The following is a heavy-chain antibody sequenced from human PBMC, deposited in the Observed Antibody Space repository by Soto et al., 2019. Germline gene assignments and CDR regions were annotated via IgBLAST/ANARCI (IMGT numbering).Heavy chain of an antibody. D-gene: IGHD6-19*01. CDR1: GFTFSSYG. J-gene: IGHJ6*02. CDR2: ISYDGSNE. Sequence: QVQLVESGGGVVQPGRSLRLSCAASGFTFSSYGMHWVRQAPSKGLEWVALISYDGSNEDYADSVKGRFTISRDNSKKTLYLQMNSLRPEDTAVYYCAKDLEWLVLRYAMDVWGQGTPVIVSS. CDR3: AKDLEWLVLRYAMDV. V-gene: IGHV3-30*18.